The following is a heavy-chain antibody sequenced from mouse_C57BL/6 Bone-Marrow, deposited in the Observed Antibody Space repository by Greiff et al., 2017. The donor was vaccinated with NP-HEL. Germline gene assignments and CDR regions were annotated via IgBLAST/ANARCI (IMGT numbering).Heavy chain of an antibody. J-gene: IGHJ4*01. CDR3: TILKDYAMDY. CDR1: GYTFTDYE. Sequence: QVQLQHSGAELVRPGASVTLSCKASGYTFTDYEMHWVKQTPVHGLEWIGAIDPETGGTAYNQKFKGKAILTADKSSSTAYMELRSLTSEDSAVYYCTILKDYAMDYWGQGTSVTVSS. CDR2: IDPETGGT. V-gene: IGHV1-15*01.